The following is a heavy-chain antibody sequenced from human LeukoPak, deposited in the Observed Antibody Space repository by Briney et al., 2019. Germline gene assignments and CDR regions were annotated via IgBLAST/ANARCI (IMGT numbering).Heavy chain of an antibody. D-gene: IGHD2-2*01. CDR3: ARVGYCSSTSCLGAYYFDY. V-gene: IGHV4-59*01. Sequence: SETLSLTCTVSGGSISSYYWSWIRQPPGKGLEWIGYIYYSGCTNYNPSLKSRVTISVDTSKNQFSLKLSSVTAADTAVYYCARVGYCSSTSCLGAYYFDYWGQGTLVTVSS. CDR2: IYYSGCT. CDR1: GGSISSYY. J-gene: IGHJ4*02.